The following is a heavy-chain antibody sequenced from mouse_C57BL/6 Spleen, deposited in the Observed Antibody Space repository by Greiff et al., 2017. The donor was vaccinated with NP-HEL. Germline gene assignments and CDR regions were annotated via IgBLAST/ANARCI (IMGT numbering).Heavy chain of an antibody. J-gene: IGHJ1*03. CDR3: ARWGTTERVYFDV. Sequence: VQLQQPGAELVKPGASVKMSCKASGYTFTSYWITWVKQRPGQGLEWIGDIYPGSGSTNYNEKFKSKATLTVDTSSSTAYMQLSSLTSEDSAVYYCARWGTTERVYFDVWGTGTTVTVSS. CDR1: GYTFTSYW. D-gene: IGHD1-1*01. CDR2: IYPGSGST. V-gene: IGHV1-55*01.